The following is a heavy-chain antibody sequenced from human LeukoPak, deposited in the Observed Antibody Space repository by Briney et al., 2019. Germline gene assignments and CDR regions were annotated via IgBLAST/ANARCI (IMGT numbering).Heavy chain of an antibody. CDR3: TTIMRGNIFGYFDF. J-gene: IGHJ4*02. D-gene: IGHD5-18*01. V-gene: IGHV4-59*11. CDR1: GGSMTTHH. Sequence: SETLSLTCTVSGGSMTTHHWNWIRQTPGKGLEGIGYVFDSGRTKENPSLKSRVTLSADTSKNQLSLRLSSVTAADTAVYYCTTIMRGNIFGYFDFWGQGILVTVSS. CDR2: VFDSGRT.